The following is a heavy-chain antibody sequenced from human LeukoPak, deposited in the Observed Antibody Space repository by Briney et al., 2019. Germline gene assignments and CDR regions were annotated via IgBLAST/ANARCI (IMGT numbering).Heavy chain of an antibody. CDR3: ARGLWEVASGYYYGMDV. V-gene: IGHV4-31*03. CDR1: GVSIRHYY. CDR2: IYYSGST. J-gene: IGHJ6*02. D-gene: IGHD5-24*01. Sequence: PSETLSLTCTVSGVSIRHYYWSWIRQHPGKGLEWIGYIYYSGSTYYNPSLKSRVTISVDTSKNQFSLKLSSVTAADTAVYYCARGLWEVASGYYYGMDVWGQGTTVTVSS.